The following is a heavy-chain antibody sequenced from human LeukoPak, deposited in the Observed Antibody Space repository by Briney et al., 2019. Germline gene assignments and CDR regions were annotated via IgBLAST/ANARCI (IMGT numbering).Heavy chain of an antibody. CDR3: ARHMYGSGSSFDY. D-gene: IGHD3-10*01. Sequence: PSETLSLTCTVSGGSISSSSYYWGWIRQPPGKGLEWIGSIYYSGSTYYNPSLKSRVTISVDTSKNQFSLKLSSVTAADTAVYYCARHMYGSGSSFDYWGQGTLVTVSS. J-gene: IGHJ4*02. CDR1: GGSISSSSYY. CDR2: IYYSGST. V-gene: IGHV4-39*01.